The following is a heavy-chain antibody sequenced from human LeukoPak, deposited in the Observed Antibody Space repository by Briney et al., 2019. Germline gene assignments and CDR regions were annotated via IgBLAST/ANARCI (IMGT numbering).Heavy chain of an antibody. J-gene: IGHJ5*02. D-gene: IGHD2-8*01. CDR1: GFIFSSYG. V-gene: IGHV3-23*01. CDR3: ARGYCTNGVCYAGDWFDP. CDR2: ISGSGGST. Sequence: GGTLRLSCAASGFIFSSYGMSWVRQAPGKGLEWVSGISGSGGSTYYADSVKGRFTISRDNSKNTLYLQMNSQRAEDTALYYCARGYCTNGVCYAGDWFDPWGQGTLVTVSS.